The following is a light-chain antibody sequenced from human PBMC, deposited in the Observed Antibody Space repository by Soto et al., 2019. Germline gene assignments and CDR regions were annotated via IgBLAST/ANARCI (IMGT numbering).Light chain of an antibody. CDR1: QSVSSSY. J-gene: IGKJ1*01. CDR2: DAS. Sequence: PGERATLSCRASQSVSSSYLAWYQQKPGQPPRLLIYDASSRATGIPDRFSGSGSGTDFTLTISRLEPEDFAVYYCQQYVRSPPSWTFGQGTKVEIK. V-gene: IGKV3-20*01. CDR3: QQYVRSPPSWT.